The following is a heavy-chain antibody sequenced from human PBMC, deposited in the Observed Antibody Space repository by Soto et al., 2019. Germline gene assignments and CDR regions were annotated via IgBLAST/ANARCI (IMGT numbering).Heavy chain of an antibody. CDR3: VSQYQ. D-gene: IGHD2-15*01. V-gene: IGHV1-69*01. CDR2: IIPILSTP. CDR1: GGTFRTNT. J-gene: IGHJ4*02. Sequence: QVQLVQSGAEVNKPGSSVKVSCKASGGTFRTNTMTWARQAPGQGLEWMGGIIPILSTPNYAQKFQGRVAITADESTSTVYMQLSSLRSEDTAVYYCVSQYQWGQGTLVSVSS.